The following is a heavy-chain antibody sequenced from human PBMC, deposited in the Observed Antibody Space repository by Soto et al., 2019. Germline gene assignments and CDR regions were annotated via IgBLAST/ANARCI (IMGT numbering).Heavy chain of an antibody. J-gene: IGHJ6*02. CDR3: TTQTYYYDSSGYYGYYYGMDV. CDR2: IKSKTDGGTT. Sequence: PGGSLRLSCAASGFTFNNAWMSWVRQAPGKGLEWVGRIKSKTDGGTTDYAAPVKGRFTISRDDSKNTLYLQMNSLKTEDTAVYYCTTQTYYYDSSGYYGYYYGMDVWGQGTTVPVSS. V-gene: IGHV3-15*01. D-gene: IGHD3-22*01. CDR1: GFTFNNAW.